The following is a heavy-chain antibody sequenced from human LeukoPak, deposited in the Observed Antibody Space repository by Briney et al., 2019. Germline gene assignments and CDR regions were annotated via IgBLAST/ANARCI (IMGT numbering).Heavy chain of an antibody. V-gene: IGHV3-7*01. Sequence: PGGSLRLSCAASGFTFSSYWMSWVRQAPGKGLEWVPNIKQDGSEKYYVDSVKGRFTISRDNAKNSLYLQMNSLRAEDTAVYYCARDSSILTGYFDFDYWGQGTLVTVSS. CDR2: IKQDGSEK. CDR1: GFTFSSYW. J-gene: IGHJ4*02. D-gene: IGHD3-9*01. CDR3: ARDSSILTGYFDFDY.